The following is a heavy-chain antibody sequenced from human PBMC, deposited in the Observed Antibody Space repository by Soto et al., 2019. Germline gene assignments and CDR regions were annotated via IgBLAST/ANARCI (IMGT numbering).Heavy chain of an antibody. CDR2: ISYDGSNK. V-gene: IGHV3-30*03. D-gene: IGHD3-16*01. CDR3: AMGDDFGDY. Sequence: QVQLVESGGGVVQPGRSLRLSCAASGFTFSSYGMHWVRQAPGTGLEWVTLISYDGSNKYYVDSVKGRFTISRDNSKNTLYLHMNSLRAEDTAVYYCAMGDDFGDYWGQLTLVTVSS. J-gene: IGHJ4*02. CDR1: GFTFSSYG.